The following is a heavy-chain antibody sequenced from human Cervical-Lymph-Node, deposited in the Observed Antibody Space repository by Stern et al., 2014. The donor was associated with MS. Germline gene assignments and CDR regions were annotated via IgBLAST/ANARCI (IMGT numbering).Heavy chain of an antibody. J-gene: IGHJ6*02. D-gene: IGHD6-13*01. CDR2: IWSDGSNK. CDR3: ARSSSPSPYYYYGMDV. V-gene: IGHV3-33*01. Sequence: VQLVESGGGVVKPGRSLRLSCAASGFTFSSYGMHWVRQAPGKGLEGGAVIWSDGSNKYYADSVKGRFTISRDNSKNTLYLQMNSLRAEDTAVYYCARSSSPSPYYYYGMDVWGQGTTVTVSS. CDR1: GFTFSSYG.